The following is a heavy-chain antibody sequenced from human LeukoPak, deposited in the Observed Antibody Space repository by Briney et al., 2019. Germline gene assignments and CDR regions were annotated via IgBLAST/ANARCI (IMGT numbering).Heavy chain of an antibody. D-gene: IGHD2-15*01. CDR1: GFTFSSYS. J-gene: IGHJ4*02. CDR3: ARDGKVEATWFNYY. CDR2: ISTSSSYI. V-gene: IGHV3-21*01. Sequence: SGGSLSLSSAASGFTFSSYSMNWVRQAPGKGLEWVGSISTSSSYIYYGGLVKGRSTISRDNAKNSLYQQMNRLRAEDTAVYYCARDGKVEATWFNYYWGQGTLVTVPS.